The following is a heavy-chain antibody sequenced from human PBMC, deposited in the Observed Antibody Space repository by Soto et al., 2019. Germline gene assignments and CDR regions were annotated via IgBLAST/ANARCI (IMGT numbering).Heavy chain of an antibody. CDR3: AKDQWSSSWYYYYGMDV. CDR1: GFTFSSYG. J-gene: IGHJ6*02. D-gene: IGHD6-13*01. CDR2: TSYDGSNK. Sequence: QVQLVESGGGVVQPGRSLRLSCAASGFTFSSYGMHWVRQAPGKGLEWVAVTSYDGSNKYYADSVKGRFTISRDNSKNTLYRQMNSLRAEDTAVYYCAKDQWSSSWYYYYGMDVWGQGTTVTVAS. V-gene: IGHV3-30*18.